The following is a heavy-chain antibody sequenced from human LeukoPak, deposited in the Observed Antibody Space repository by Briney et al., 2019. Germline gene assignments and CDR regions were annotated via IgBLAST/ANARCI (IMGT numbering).Heavy chain of an antibody. CDR1: GFTFSSYG. Sequence: GGSLRLSCAASGFTFSSYGMHWVRQAPGKGLEWVAVISYDGSNKYYADSVKGRFTISRDNSKNALYLQMNSLRAEDTAVYYCAKSYSSGWYYFDYWGQGTLVTVSS. CDR2: ISYDGSNK. V-gene: IGHV3-30*18. J-gene: IGHJ4*02. CDR3: AKSYSSGWYYFDY. D-gene: IGHD6-19*01.